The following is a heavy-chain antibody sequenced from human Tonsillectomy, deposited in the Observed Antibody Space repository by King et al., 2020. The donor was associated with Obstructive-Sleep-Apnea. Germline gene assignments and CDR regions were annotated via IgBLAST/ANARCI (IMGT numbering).Heavy chain of an antibody. Sequence: QLQESGPGLVKPSETLSLTCTVSGGSISSSSYYWGWIRQTPGKGLEWIGSIYYSGSTYYNPSLKSRVTISFDTSKNQFSLKLSSVTAADTAVYYCARDPYRYFDYWGQGTLVTVSS. J-gene: IGHJ4*02. CDR2: IYYSGST. V-gene: IGHV4-39*07. CDR3: ARDPYRYFDY. D-gene: IGHD2-2*02. CDR1: GGSISSSSYY.